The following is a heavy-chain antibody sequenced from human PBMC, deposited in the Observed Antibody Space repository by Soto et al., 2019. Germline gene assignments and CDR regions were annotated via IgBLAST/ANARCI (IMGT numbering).Heavy chain of an antibody. CDR1: GFTFSSYA. Sequence: GSLRLSCAASGFTFSSYAMHWVRQAPGKGLEWVAVISYDGSNKYYADSVKGRFTISRDNSKNTLYLHMNSLRAEDTAVYYCARDGPQITIFGVVSPMGGADDWGQGTLVTVSS. CDR3: ARDGPQITIFGVVSPMGGADD. V-gene: IGHV3-30-3*01. CDR2: ISYDGSNK. J-gene: IGHJ4*02. D-gene: IGHD3-3*01.